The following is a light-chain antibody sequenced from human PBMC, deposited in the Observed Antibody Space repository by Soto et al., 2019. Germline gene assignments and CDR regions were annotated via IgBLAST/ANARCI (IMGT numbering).Light chain of an antibody. CDR1: QSISNW. V-gene: IGKV1-5*01. J-gene: IGKJ1*01. Sequence: DIPMTQSPSTLPASVGDRATITCRASQSISNWLDWYQQKPGTAPNVLIYHASNLQSGGPSRFSGSGSWTEFTLTLSSLQPDDFASYYCQQYNRYSFGQGTKVEIK. CDR3: QQYNRYS. CDR2: HAS.